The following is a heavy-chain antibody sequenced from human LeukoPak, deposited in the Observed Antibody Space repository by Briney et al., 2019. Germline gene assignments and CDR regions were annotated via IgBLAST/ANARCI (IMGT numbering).Heavy chain of an antibody. Sequence: SGGSLRLSCAASGFTLGNYWMHWVRQAPGKGLVWVSRGDGDGSHSTYADSVKGRLTISRDNAKNTLYLQMNSLTGEDTAVYYCAYSDHFDNWGKGTLVTVSS. CDR3: AYSDHFDN. D-gene: IGHD4-17*01. CDR2: GDGDGSHS. J-gene: IGHJ4*02. CDR1: GFTLGNYW. V-gene: IGHV3-74*03.